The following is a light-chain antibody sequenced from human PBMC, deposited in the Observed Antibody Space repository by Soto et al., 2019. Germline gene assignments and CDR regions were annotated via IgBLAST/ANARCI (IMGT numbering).Light chain of an antibody. CDR2: GNI. CDR1: SSNIGALYD. Sequence: QSVLTQPPSVSGAPGQSVTISCTGSSSNIGALYDVHWYKQLPGAAPKLLIYGNINRPSGVPDRFSGSKSGTSASLAITGLRAEDEADYYCQSYDSSLSGSVFGTGTKVTV. J-gene: IGLJ1*01. V-gene: IGLV1-40*01. CDR3: QSYDSSLSGSV.